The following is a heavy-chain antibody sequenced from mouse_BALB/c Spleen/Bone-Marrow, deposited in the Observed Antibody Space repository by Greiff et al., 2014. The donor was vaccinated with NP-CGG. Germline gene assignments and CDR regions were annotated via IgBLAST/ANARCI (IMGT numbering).Heavy chain of an antibody. V-gene: IGHV14-3*02. CDR2: IDPANGNT. CDR1: GFNIKDTY. CDR3: ARGKRIYLGFAY. Sequence: VQLKQSGAELVKPGASVKLSCTASGFNIKDTYILWVKQRPEQGLEWIGRIDPANGNTKYGPKFQGKATITADTSSNTAYLQLSSLTSEDTAVYSGARGKRIYLGFAYWGQGTLVTVSA. J-gene: IGHJ3*01. D-gene: IGHD2-1*01.